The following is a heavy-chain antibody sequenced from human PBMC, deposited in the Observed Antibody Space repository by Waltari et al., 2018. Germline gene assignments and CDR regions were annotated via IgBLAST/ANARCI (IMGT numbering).Heavy chain of an antibody. CDR2: IYYSGST. Sequence: QLQLQESGPGLVKPSETLSLTCTVSGCSISSSSYYWGLIRQPPGKGLEWIGSIYYSGSTYYNPSLKSRVTISVDTSKNQFSLKLSSVTAADTAVYYCARQGTYYYDSSGYYDYWGQGTLVTVSS. CDR1: GCSISSSSYY. J-gene: IGHJ4*02. CDR3: ARQGTYYYDSSGYYDY. V-gene: IGHV4-39*01. D-gene: IGHD3-22*01.